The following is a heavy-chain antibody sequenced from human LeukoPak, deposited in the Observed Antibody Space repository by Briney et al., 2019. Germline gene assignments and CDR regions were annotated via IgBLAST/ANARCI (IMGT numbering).Heavy chain of an antibody. Sequence: GGSLRLSCAASAFTFNTHGMHWVRQAPGKGLEWVAAIWFDGSVKHYSDAVKGRFTISRDNSLDTLYLQMNSLRVEDTAMYYCAKDTAIQFLEPAFWGQGTLVTVSS. CDR3: AKDTAIQFLEPAF. CDR2: IWFDGSVK. J-gene: IGHJ4*02. CDR1: AFTFNTHG. V-gene: IGHV3-33*06. D-gene: IGHD3-3*01.